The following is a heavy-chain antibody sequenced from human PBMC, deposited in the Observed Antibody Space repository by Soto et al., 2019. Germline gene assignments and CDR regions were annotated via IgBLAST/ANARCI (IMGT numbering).Heavy chain of an antibody. V-gene: IGHV1-18*01. CDR3: GREGVEYTAMRENDY. CDR1: GYTFTSYG. Sequence: QVQLVQSGAEVKKPGASVKVSCKASGYTFTSYGISWVRQAPGQGLEWMGWISAYNGNTNYAQKLQGRVTMTTDTSTRTDYMEQRILGAEDTAVYYCGREGVEYTAMRENDYRGQGDQVTVSS. J-gene: IGHJ4*02. CDR2: ISAYNGNT. D-gene: IGHD5-18*01.